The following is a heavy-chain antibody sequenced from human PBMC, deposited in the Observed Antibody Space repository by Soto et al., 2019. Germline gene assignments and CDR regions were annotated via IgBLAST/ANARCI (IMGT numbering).Heavy chain of an antibody. D-gene: IGHD6-13*01. CDR2: IYYSGST. CDR1: GGSISSYY. CDR3: ARKTGYSSSWYFDY. V-gene: IGHV4-59*01. J-gene: IGHJ4*02. Sequence: SETLSLTCTVSGGSISSYYWSWIRQPPGKGLEWIGYIYYSGSTNYNPSLKSRVTISVDTSKNQFSLKLSSVTAAETAVYYCARKTGYSSSWYFDYWGQGTLVTVSS.